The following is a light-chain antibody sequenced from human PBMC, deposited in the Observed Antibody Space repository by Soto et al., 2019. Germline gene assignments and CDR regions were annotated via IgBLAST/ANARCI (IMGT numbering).Light chain of an antibody. V-gene: IGKV1-39*01. Sequence: DIQMTQSPSSLSASVGDRVTLICRSSQNINRFLNWYQQKQGKAPNLLIYGVSSLQTGVPSRFSGSGSGTNCTLTICRLRSAYFAKYFRQQGCYSPPTFGQGTKVEIK. CDR3: QQGCYSPPT. CDR2: GVS. CDR1: QNINRF. J-gene: IGKJ1*01.